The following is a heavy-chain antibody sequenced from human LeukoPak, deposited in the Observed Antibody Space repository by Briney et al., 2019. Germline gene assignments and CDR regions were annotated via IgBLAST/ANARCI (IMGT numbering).Heavy chain of an antibody. CDR3: AKGAGRNGGI. CDR2: ISGSGSDI. D-gene: IGHD2-8*01. Sequence: GGSLRLSXAASGFTFSDSYTSWVRQAPGKGLEWVSYISGSGSDISYADSVKGRITISRNNAKNSLYLQMNSLRADDTAVHYCAKGAGRNGGIWGQGILVTVSS. J-gene: IGHJ4*02. CDR1: GFTFSDSY. V-gene: IGHV3-11*04.